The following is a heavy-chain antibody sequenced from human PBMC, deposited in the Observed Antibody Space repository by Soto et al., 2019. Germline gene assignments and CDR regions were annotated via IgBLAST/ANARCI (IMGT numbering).Heavy chain of an antibody. V-gene: IGHV3-30-3*01. Sequence: QVQLVESGGGVVQPGRSLRLSCAASGFTFSSYAMHWVRQAPGKGLEWVAVISYDGSNKYYADSVKGRFTISRDNSKNTLYLQMNSLRAEDTAVYYCARGDDYGDYYFDYWGQGTLVTVSP. CDR3: ARGDDYGDYYFDY. J-gene: IGHJ4*02. CDR2: ISYDGSNK. D-gene: IGHD4-17*01. CDR1: GFTFSSYA.